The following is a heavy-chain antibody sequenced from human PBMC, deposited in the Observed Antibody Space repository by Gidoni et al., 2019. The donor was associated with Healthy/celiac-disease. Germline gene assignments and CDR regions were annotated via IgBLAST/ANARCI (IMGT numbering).Heavy chain of an antibody. Sequence: EVQLLESGGGLVQPGGSLRLSCAASGFTFSSYAMSWVRQAPGKGLEWVSAISGSGGSTYYADSVKGRFTISRDNSKNTLYLQMNSLRAEDTAVYYCATKEVSRDGYNVNHFYYYYGMDVWGQGTTVTVSS. V-gene: IGHV3-23*01. CDR1: GFTFSSYA. CDR2: ISGSGGST. CDR3: ATKEVSRDGYNVNHFYYYYGMDV. D-gene: IGHD5-12*01. J-gene: IGHJ6*02.